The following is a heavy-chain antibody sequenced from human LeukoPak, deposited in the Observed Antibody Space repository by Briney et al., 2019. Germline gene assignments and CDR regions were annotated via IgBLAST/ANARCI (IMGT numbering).Heavy chain of an antibody. CDR3: ARDPVGATTPDC. J-gene: IGHJ4*02. Sequence: PGGSLRLSCAASGFTFSSYWMHWVRQAPGKGPEWVSRINGDGSSTTYADSVKGRFTISRDNAKNSLYLQMNSLRAEDTAVYYCARDPVGATTPDCWGQGALVTVSS. CDR2: INGDGSST. D-gene: IGHD1-26*01. CDR1: GFTFSSYW. V-gene: IGHV3-74*01.